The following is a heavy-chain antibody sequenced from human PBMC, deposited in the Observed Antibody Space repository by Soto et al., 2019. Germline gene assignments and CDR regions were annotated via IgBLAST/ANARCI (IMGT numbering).Heavy chain of an antibody. J-gene: IGHJ6*02. V-gene: IGHV3-23*01. CDR2: ISGSGGST. CDR3: APPLVLATRYGGFDV. CDR1: GFSFSSYA. Sequence: VQVLESGGDLVQPGGSLRLSCVASGFSFSSYAMSWVRQAPGKGLESVSVISGSGGSTFYADSVKGRFTISRDNSMNTLYLQMNSLRDEDTAVYYCAPPLVLATRYGGFDVWGQGTTVTVSS. D-gene: IGHD2-15*01.